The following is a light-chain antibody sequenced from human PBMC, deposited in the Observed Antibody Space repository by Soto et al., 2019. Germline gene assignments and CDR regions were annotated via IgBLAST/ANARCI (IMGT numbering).Light chain of an antibody. CDR1: SSDIDGYDY. J-gene: IGLJ2*01. CDR3: SSYTSRNTVV. V-gene: IGLV2-14*01. CDR2: DVT. Sequence: QSALTQPASVSGSPGQSITMSCTGASSDIDGYDYVSWYQHHPGEAPKLLIYDVTNRPSGVSNRFSASNSGNTASLTISGLHAEDEADYYCSSYTSRNTVVFGGGTKLTVL.